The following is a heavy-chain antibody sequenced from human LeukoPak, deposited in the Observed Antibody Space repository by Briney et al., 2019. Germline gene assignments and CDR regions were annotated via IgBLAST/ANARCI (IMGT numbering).Heavy chain of an antibody. V-gene: IGHV3-20*04. CDR1: GFTLDDYG. CDR3: ARGTRSSSFFLGDI. D-gene: IGHD6-13*01. J-gene: IGHJ3*02. CDR2: INWNGGST. Sequence: GGSLRLSCAASGFTLDDYGMSWVRQAPGKGLEWVSGINWNGGSTGYADSVKGRFTISRDNAKNSLYLQMNSLRAEDTALYYCARGTRSSSFFLGDIWGQGTMVTVSS.